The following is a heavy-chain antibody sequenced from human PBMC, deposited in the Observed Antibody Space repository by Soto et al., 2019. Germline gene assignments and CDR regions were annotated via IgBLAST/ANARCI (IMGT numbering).Heavy chain of an antibody. Sequence: SETLSLTCAVYGGSFSGYYWSWIRQPPGKGLEWIGEINHSGSTNYNPSLKSRVTISVDTSKNQFSLKLSSVTAADTAVYYRARGNLPIAAAGNNWFDPWGQGTLVTVSS. J-gene: IGHJ5*02. D-gene: IGHD6-13*01. CDR2: INHSGST. V-gene: IGHV4-34*01. CDR3: ARGNLPIAAAGNNWFDP. CDR1: GGSFSGYY.